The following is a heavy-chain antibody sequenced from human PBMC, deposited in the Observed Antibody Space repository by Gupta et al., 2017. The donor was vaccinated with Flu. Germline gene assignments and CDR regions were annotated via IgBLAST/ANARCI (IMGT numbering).Heavy chain of an antibody. Sequence: EVQLVESGGGLVQPGGSLRLSCAGSGFTFTKYSVTWVRQAPGKGLEWVAYISMSGYYMYYADSVKGRFTVSRDNAKDSVYLQISGLRDEYTAFYYCVRDQNWAFDVWGQGTMVTVSS. CDR2: ISMSGYYM. J-gene: IGHJ3*01. V-gene: IGHV3-48*02. CDR1: GFTFTKYS. D-gene: IGHD1-1*01. CDR3: VRDQNWAFDV.